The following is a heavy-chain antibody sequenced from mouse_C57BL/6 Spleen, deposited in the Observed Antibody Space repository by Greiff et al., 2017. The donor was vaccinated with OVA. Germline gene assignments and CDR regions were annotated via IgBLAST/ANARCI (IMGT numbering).Heavy chain of an antibody. J-gene: IGHJ4*01. CDR2: FYPGDGDT. V-gene: IGHV1-82*01. Sequence: QVQLPQSGPELVKPGASVKISCKASGYAFRSSWMNWVKQRPGKGLEWIGRFYPGDGDTNYNGKFKGKATLTADKSSSTAYMQLSSLTSEDSAVYFCARDTTVVDYYAMCYRGHGATVTVAS. D-gene: IGHD1-1*01. CDR1: GYAFRSSW. CDR3: ARDTTVVDYYAMCY.